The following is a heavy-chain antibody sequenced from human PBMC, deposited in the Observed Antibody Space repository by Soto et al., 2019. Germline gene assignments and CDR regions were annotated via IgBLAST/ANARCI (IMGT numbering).Heavy chain of an antibody. CDR2: IHYSGTT. Sequence: SETLSLTCIVSGGSISSSYWSWIRQPPGKGLEWIAYIHYSGTTNYNPSLKSRVTISGDTSKNQVSLELTSVTAADTAVYYCARHSPYYGMDVWGQGTTGTVS. J-gene: IGHJ6*02. V-gene: IGHV4-59*01. CDR3: ARHSPYYGMDV. CDR1: GGSISSSY.